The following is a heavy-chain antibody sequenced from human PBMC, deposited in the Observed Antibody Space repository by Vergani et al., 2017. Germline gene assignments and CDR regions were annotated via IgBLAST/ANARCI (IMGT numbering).Heavy chain of an antibody. CDR2: INPNSGGT. J-gene: IGHJ3*02. Sequence: QVQLVQSGAEVKKPGASVKVSCKASGYTFTGYYMHWVRQAPGQGLEWMGWINPNSGGTNYAQKFQGRVTMTRDTSISTAYMELSRLRSDDTAVYYCARELSPHYLHYIVGATDAFDIWGQGTMATVSS. D-gene: IGHD1-26*01. V-gene: IGHV1-2*02. CDR1: GYTFTGYY. CDR3: ARELSPHYLHYIVGATDAFDI.